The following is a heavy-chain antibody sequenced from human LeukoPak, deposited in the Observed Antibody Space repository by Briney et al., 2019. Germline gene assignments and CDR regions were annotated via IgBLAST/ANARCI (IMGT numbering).Heavy chain of an antibody. D-gene: IGHD5-18*01. V-gene: IGHV1-18*01. J-gene: IGHJ6*03. CDR2: ISANNGNT. Sequence: ASVKVSCKASGYTFTSYGISWVRQAPGQGLEWMGWISANNGNTNYAQNLQGRVTMTTDTSTNTAYMELRSLRSDDTAVYYCARDPGYLSYMDVWGKGTTVTVSS. CDR1: GYTFTSYG. CDR3: ARDPGYLSYMDV.